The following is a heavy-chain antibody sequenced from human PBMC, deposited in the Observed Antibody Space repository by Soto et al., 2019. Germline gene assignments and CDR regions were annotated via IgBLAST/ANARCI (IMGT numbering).Heavy chain of an antibody. CDR2: INSDGTST. D-gene: IGHD6-13*01. V-gene: IGHV3-74*01. CDR3: ERGGRAAGHDC. J-gene: IGHJ4*02. Sequence: GGSLRLSCAASGFTFSSYWMHWVRQAPGKGLVWVSRINSDGTSTDYADSVKGRFTISRDNAKNTLYLQMNSLRAEDTAVYYCERGGRAAGHDCSGQGTIATVYS. CDR1: GFTFSSYW.